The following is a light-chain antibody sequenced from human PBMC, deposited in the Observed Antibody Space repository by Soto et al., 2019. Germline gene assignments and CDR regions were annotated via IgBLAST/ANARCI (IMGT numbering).Light chain of an antibody. CDR1: QSVSSY. V-gene: IGKV3-11*01. J-gene: IGKJ5*01. Sequence: EIVITQSQATLSLSPGERATLSCRASQSVSSYLAWYQQKPGQAPRLLIYDASNRATGIPARFSGSGSGTDFTLTISSLEPEDFAVYYCQQRSNWPTTFGQGTRLEIK. CDR2: DAS. CDR3: QQRSNWPTT.